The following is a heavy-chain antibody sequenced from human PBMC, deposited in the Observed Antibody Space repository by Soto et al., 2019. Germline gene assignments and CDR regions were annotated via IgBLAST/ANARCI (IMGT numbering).Heavy chain of an antibody. CDR1: GYSISSGYY. J-gene: IGHJ6*02. Sequence: PSETLSLTCAVSGYSISSGYYWGWIRQPPGKGLEWIGSIYHSGSTYYNPSLKSRVTISVDTSKNQFSLKLSSVTAADTAVYYCARGGDTTSYYYGMDVWGQGTTVTVSS. CDR2: IYHSGST. CDR3: ARGGDTTSYYYGMDV. D-gene: IGHD1-1*01. V-gene: IGHV4-38-2*01.